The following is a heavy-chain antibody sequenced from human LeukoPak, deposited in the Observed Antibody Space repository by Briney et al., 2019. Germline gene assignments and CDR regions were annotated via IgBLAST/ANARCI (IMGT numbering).Heavy chain of an antibody. Sequence: PGGSLRLSCAASGFTFSRYWMSWVRLAPGKGLEWVANIKEDGSEKYYVDSVKGRLTISRDNAKNSLSLQIKSLRAEDTAVYYCARQKAVVVVAATPDEDYGDYVDYYYYMDVWGKGTTVTVSS. CDR1: GFTFSRYW. D-gene: IGHD2-15*01. V-gene: IGHV3-7*01. J-gene: IGHJ6*03. CDR3: ARQKAVVVVAATPDEDYGDYVDYYYYMDV. CDR2: IKEDGSEK.